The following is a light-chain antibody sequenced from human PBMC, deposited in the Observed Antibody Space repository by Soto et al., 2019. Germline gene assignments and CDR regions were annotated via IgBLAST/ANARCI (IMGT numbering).Light chain of an antibody. CDR2: DAS. J-gene: IGKJ1*01. CDR1: QSISSW. CDR3: QQYNSYPWT. V-gene: IGKV1-5*01. Sequence: DIPMTQSPSTLSASVGVIVTITCRASQSISSWLAWYQQKPGKAPKLLIYDASSLESGAPPRYSGSGSGTEFTLTISSLQPDDLATYYCQQYNSYPWTFGQGTKVDIK.